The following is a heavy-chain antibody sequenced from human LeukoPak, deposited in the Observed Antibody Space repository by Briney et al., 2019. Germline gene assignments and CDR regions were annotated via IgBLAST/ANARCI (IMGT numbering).Heavy chain of an antibody. J-gene: IGHJ6*03. CDR2: ISSSSSYI. V-gene: IGHV3-21*01. CDR1: GFTFSSYS. D-gene: IGHD1-26*01. Sequence: GGSLRLSCAASGFTFSSYSMNWVRQAPGKGLEWVSSISSSSSYIYYADSVKGRFTISRDNSNNTLFLQMNSLRPEDTAVYYCARHPGDFTGIVNYYYMDVWGKGTTVTVSS. CDR3: ARHPGDFTGIVNYYYMDV.